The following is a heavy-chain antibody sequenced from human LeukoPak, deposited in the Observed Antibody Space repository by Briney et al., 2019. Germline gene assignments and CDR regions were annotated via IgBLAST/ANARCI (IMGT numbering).Heavy chain of an antibody. CDR1: GGPISSGTYS. V-gene: IGHV4-61*02. D-gene: IGHD1-1*01. J-gene: IGHJ4*02. Sequence: PSQTLSLTCTVSGGPISSGTYSWSWIRHPAGKGLEWIGRIYTSGSTNYNPSLKSRVTMSVDTSKNQFSLKLSSVTAADTAVYYCARDRGTYPYCFDYWGQGTLVTVSS. CDR2: IYTSGST. CDR3: ARDRGTYPYCFDY.